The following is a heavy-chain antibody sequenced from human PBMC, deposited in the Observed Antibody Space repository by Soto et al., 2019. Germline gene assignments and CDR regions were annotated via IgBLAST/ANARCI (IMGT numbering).Heavy chain of an antibody. Sequence: GGSLKISCNASGYSFTTYWIGWGRQMPGTSLEGMGIIYPGDSDTKYSPSLQGQVSISADTSISTAYLQWTSLKASDTAMYYCARSRRGAYSSGWYSPSGYYNYGIDVWGQGTKVTVSS. CDR3: ARSRRGAYSSGWYSPSGYYNYGIDV. D-gene: IGHD6-19*01. V-gene: IGHV5-51*01. CDR2: IYPGDSDT. J-gene: IGHJ6*02. CDR1: GYSFTTYW.